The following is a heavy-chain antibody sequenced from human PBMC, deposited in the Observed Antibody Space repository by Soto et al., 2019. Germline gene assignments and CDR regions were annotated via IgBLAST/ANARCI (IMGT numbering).Heavy chain of an antibody. CDR3: ARLAYYYDSSGYYYGYYFDY. D-gene: IGHD3-22*01. CDR1: GGSISSSSYY. V-gene: IGHV4-39*01. CDR2: IYYSGST. J-gene: IGHJ4*02. Sequence: QLQLQESGPGLVKPSETLSLTCTVSGGSISSSSYYWGWIRQPPGKGLEWIGSIYYSGSTYYNPSLKSRFTKSVDPSKNQFSLKLSSVTAADTAMYYCARLAYYYDSSGYYYGYYFDYWGQGTLVTVSS.